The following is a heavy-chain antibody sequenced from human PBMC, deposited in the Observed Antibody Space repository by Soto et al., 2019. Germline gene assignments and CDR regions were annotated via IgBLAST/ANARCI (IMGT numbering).Heavy chain of an antibody. CDR1: GFTFSSYG. CDR3: AKDAGAPRITIFGVVIVHDY. CDR2: ISYDGSNK. J-gene: IGHJ4*02. D-gene: IGHD3-3*01. Sequence: GGSLRLSCAASGFTFSSYGMHWVRQAPGKGLEWVAVISYDGSNKYYADSVKGRFTISRDNSKNTLYLQMNSLRAEDTAVYYCAKDAGAPRITIFGVVIVHDYWGQGTLVTVSS. V-gene: IGHV3-30*18.